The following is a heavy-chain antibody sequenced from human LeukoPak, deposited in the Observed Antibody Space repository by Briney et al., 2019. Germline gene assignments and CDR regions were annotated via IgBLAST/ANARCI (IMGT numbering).Heavy chain of an antibody. CDR3: ARVVEMATIGSGGFDP. Sequence: SVKVSCKASVGTFSSYAIGWVRQAPAQGLEWMGGIIPIFGTANYAQKFQGRVTITADESTSTAYMELSSLRSEDTAVYYCARVVEMATIGSGGFDPWGQGTLVTVSS. J-gene: IGHJ5*02. CDR1: VGTFSSYA. V-gene: IGHV1-69*13. CDR2: IIPIFGTA. D-gene: IGHD5-24*01.